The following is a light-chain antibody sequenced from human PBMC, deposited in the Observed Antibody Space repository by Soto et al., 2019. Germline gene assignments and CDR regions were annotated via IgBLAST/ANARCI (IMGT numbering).Light chain of an antibody. Sequence: QSALTQPRSVSGSPGQSVAISCTGTSSDVGGYNFVSWYQQHPGKAPKLIIYDVSKRPSGVPDRFSGSKSGNTASLTLSGLQAEEEADYYCCSYAGSDTLWVFGGGTQLTVL. CDR2: DVS. CDR1: SSDVGGYNF. V-gene: IGLV2-11*01. J-gene: IGLJ3*02. CDR3: CSYAGSDTLWV.